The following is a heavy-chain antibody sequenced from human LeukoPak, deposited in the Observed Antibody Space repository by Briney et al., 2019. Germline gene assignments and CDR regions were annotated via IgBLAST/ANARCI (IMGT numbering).Heavy chain of an antibody. J-gene: IGHJ6*02. CDR1: GGSITSGGHF. CDR2: IHNTGNA. Sequence: SETLSLTCSVSGGSITSGGHFWSWIRQHPAKGLEWMGYIHNTGNAHYNPSLESRLIISIDTSKNQFSLKLRSVTAADTALYYCAGVSPIRVAGNSYYYAMDVWGQGTTVIVSS. V-gene: IGHV4-31*03. D-gene: IGHD6-19*01. CDR3: AGVSPIRVAGNSYYYAMDV.